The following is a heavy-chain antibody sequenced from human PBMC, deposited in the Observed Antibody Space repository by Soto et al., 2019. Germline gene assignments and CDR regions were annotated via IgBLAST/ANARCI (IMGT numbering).Heavy chain of an antibody. J-gene: IGHJ4*02. D-gene: IGHD1-7*01. CDR3: AKSPWNYLAFDS. V-gene: IGHV3-23*01. CDR1: GVSWSRWA. Sequence: SLRVACRAAGVSWSRWAMSCVRQAPGKGLEWVSAISGSGGSTCYADSVKGRFTISRDNSKNTLYLQMNSLRAEDTAVYYRAKSPWNYLAFDSSGQRTLVTVPS. CDR2: ISGSGGST.